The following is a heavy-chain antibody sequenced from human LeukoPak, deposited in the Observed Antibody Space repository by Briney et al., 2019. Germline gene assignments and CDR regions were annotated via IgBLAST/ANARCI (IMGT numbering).Heavy chain of an antibody. CDR1: GFTFSSYG. CDR3: AKDGSSWYYYYYYYMDV. J-gene: IGHJ6*03. V-gene: IGHV3-33*06. CDR2: IWYDGSNK. D-gene: IGHD6-13*01. Sequence: PGGSLRLSCAASGFTFSSYGMHWVRQAPGKGLEWVAVIWYDGSNKYYADSVKGRFTISRDNSKNTLYLQMNSLRAEDTAVYHCAKDGSSWYYYYYYYMDVWGKGTTVTVSS.